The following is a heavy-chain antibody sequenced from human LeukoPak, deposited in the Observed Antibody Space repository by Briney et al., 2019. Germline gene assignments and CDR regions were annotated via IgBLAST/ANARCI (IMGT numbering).Heavy chain of an antibody. CDR3: ARGLFRSERVGLNDY. CDR2: IYRTGST. CDR1: GFTVSSNC. J-gene: IGHJ4*02. Sequence: GGSLRLSCAASGFTVSSNCMSWVRQAPGKGLEWVSVIYRTGSTYYAESVKGRFTISRDNSKNTLYLQMHSLRAEDTAVYYCARGLFRSERVGLNDYWGQGTLVTVSS. D-gene: IGHD3-16*01. V-gene: IGHV3-53*01.